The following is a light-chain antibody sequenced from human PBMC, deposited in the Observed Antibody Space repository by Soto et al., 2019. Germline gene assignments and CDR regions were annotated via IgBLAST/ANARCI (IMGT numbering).Light chain of an antibody. Sequence: EIVLTQSPGTLSLSPGERATLSCRASQSVSRNYLAWYQQKPGQAPRLLIYGSSSRATGIPDRFRGSGSGTDFTLTISRLEPEDFAVYYCQQYGSSPYTFGQGTKLEIK. J-gene: IGKJ2*01. CDR2: GSS. CDR3: QQYGSSPYT. CDR1: QSVSRNY. V-gene: IGKV3-20*01.